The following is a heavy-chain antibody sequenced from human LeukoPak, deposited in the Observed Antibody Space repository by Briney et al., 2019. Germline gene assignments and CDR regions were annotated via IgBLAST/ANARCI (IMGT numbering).Heavy chain of an antibody. D-gene: IGHD3-10*01. CDR2: IYYSGST. CDR1: GGSISSYY. Sequence: SETLSLTCTVSGGSISSYYWSWIRQPPGKGLEWIGYIYYSGSTNCNPSLKSRVTISVDTSKNQFSLKLSSVTAADTAVYYCARAETYYYGSGSYFYYFDYWGQGTLVTVSS. CDR3: ARAETYYYGSGSYFYYFDY. V-gene: IGHV4-59*01. J-gene: IGHJ4*02.